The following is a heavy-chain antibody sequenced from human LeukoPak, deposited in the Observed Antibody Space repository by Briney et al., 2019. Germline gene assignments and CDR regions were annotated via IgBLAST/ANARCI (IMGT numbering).Heavy chain of an antibody. J-gene: IGHJ4*02. D-gene: IGHD2-15*01. CDR1: GFTFSSYS. CDR2: ISTDGYTT. Sequence: GGSLRLSCAASGFTFSSYSMNWVRQAPRKGLVWVSRISTDGYTTDYADFVQGRFTASRDNTKNTWSLEMNSLRAEDTAVYYCVVGGSPGYWGQGTLVTVSS. CDR3: VVGGSPGY. V-gene: IGHV3-74*01.